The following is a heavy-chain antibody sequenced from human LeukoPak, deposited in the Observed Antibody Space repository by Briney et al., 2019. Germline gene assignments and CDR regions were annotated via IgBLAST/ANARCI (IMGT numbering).Heavy chain of an antibody. CDR3: AKAKYSSHYLTYYFDY. V-gene: IGHV3-9*03. CDR1: GFTFSSYA. Sequence: QPGGSLRLSCAASGFTFSSYAMHWVRQAPGKGLEWVSGISWNSGSIGYADTVKGRFTISRDNAKNSLYLQMNSLRAEDMALYYCAKAKYSSHYLTYYFDYWGQGTLVTVSS. J-gene: IGHJ4*02. D-gene: IGHD6-13*01. CDR2: ISWNSGSI.